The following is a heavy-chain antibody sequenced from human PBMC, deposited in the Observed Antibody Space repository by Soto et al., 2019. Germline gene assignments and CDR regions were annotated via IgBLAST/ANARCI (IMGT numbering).Heavy chain of an antibody. V-gene: IGHV3-23*01. CDR3: AKNYFFDS. CDR2: IGVSSDA. Sequence: WGSLRLSCAASGFTFSSYAMSWARQAPGKGLEWVSSIGVSSDAYYADSVKGRFTISRDNSRNTLYLQMNSLRAEDTALYYCAKNYFFDSWGQGTLVTVSS. CDR1: GFTFSSYA. J-gene: IGHJ4*02.